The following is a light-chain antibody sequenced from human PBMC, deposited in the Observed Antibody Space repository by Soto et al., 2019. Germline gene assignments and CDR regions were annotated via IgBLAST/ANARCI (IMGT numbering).Light chain of an antibody. V-gene: IGLV2-14*01. CDR1: SSDVGGYNY. CDR3: SSYTSSSTYV. J-gene: IGLJ1*01. CDR2: DVS. Sequence: QSVLTQPASVSGSLGQSITISCTGTSSDVGGYNYVSWYQQHPGKAPQLMIYDVSNRPSGVSNRFSGSKSGNTASLTISGLQAEDEADYYCSSYTSSSTYVFGTGTKVTV.